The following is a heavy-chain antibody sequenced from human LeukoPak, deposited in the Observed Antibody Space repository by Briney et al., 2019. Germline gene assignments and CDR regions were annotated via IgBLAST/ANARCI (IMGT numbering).Heavy chain of an antibody. D-gene: IGHD6-19*01. CDR2: ISYDGSNK. CDR1: GFTFSSYG. Sequence: GRSLRLSRAASGFTFSSYGMHWVRQAPGKGLEWVAVISYDGSNKYYADSVKGRSTISRDNSKNTLYLQMNSLRAEDTAVYYCAKVGYSSGWYEDYWGQGTLVTVSS. J-gene: IGHJ4*02. CDR3: AKVGYSSGWYEDY. V-gene: IGHV3-30*18.